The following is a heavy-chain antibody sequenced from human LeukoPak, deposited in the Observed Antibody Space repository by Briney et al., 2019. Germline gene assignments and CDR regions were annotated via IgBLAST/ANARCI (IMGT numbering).Heavy chain of an antibody. V-gene: IGHV3-23*01. Sequence: GGSMRLSCAASGFTFSSDAMSWVRQAPGKGLERVSAISGSGGSTYYADSVKGRFTISRDNSKNTLYLQMNSLRAEDTAVYYCAKDPTIVVVPAATGYNYWGQGTLVTVSS. J-gene: IGHJ4*02. CDR3: AKDPTIVVVPAATGYNY. CDR1: GFTFSSDA. CDR2: ISGSGGST. D-gene: IGHD2-2*01.